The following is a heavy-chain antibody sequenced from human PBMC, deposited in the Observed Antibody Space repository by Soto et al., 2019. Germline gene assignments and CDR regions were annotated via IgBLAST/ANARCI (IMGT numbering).Heavy chain of an antibody. CDR1: GYTFSTYG. V-gene: IGHV1-18*01. CDR2: ISASSGDT. Sequence: QVHLEQSGGEVKKPGASVKVSCKASGYTFSTYGIAWVRQAPGQGLEWMGWISASSGDTYYAAKFRNRVSVTTDTSTGTAYMELRSLRSDDTAVYYCARVASDLEWSTSPFDYWGQGTLVTVSS. CDR3: ARVASDLEWSTSPFDY. J-gene: IGHJ4*02. D-gene: IGHD3-3*01.